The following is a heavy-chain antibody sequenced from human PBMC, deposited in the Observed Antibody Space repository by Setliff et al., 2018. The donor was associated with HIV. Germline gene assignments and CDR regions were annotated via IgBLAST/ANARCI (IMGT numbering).Heavy chain of an antibody. Sequence: ASVKVSCKASGYTFSSHDINWVRQATGQGPEWMGWMNPKSGNSGYAQKFQGRVTMTRNTSISTAYMELRSLTSEDTAVYYCARFLPGYSSSWYFGYSYYGMDVWGQGTTVTVSS. J-gene: IGHJ6*02. CDR3: ARFLPGYSSSWYFGYSYYGMDV. D-gene: IGHD6-13*01. CDR2: MNPKSGNS. CDR1: GYTFSSHD. V-gene: IGHV1-8*02.